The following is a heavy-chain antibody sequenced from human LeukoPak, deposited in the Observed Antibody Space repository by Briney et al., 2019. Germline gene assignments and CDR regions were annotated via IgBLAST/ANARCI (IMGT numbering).Heavy chain of an antibody. CDR3: ARIQQDYYYYYMDV. D-gene: IGHD5-18*01. Sequence: GGSLRLSCAASGFTFSRYGMHWVRQAPGKGLEWVAFIRFDGTNKYYAASVRGRFTISRDNSKNTLYLQMNSLRAEDTAVYYCARIQQDYYYYYMDVWGKGTTVTISS. J-gene: IGHJ6*03. CDR1: GFTFSRYG. V-gene: IGHV3-30*02. CDR2: IRFDGTNK.